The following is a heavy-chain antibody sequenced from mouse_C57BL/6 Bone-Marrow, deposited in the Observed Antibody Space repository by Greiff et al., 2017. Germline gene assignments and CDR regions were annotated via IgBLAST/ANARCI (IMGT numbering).Heavy chain of an antibody. Sequence: QVQLQQPGAELVMPGASVKLSCKASGYTFTSYWMHWVKQRPGQGLEWIGEIDPSDSYTNYNQKFKGKSTLTVDKSSSTAYMQLSSLTSEDSAVYYCARSDYYGSSYEDAMDDWGQGTSVTVSS. CDR1: GYTFTSYW. V-gene: IGHV1-69*01. D-gene: IGHD1-1*01. CDR2: IDPSDSYT. J-gene: IGHJ4*01. CDR3: ARSDYYGSSYEDAMDD.